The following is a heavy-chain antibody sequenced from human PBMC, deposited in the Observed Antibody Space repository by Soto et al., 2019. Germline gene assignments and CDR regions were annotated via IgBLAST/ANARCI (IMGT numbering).Heavy chain of an antibody. CDR2: IYRDDDK. V-gene: IGHV2-5*02. CDR3: AHTAASGGYWETFNY. CDR1: GFSLRTSGVG. Sequence: ASGPTLVNPTQTLTLTCTVSGFSLRTSGVGVGWFRQPPGKALEWLALIYRDDDKRYRPSLKSRLTITKDHSKSQVVLTMTNMDPVDTATYFCAHTAASGGYWETFNYWGQGTLVTVSS. J-gene: IGHJ4*02. D-gene: IGHD2-15*01.